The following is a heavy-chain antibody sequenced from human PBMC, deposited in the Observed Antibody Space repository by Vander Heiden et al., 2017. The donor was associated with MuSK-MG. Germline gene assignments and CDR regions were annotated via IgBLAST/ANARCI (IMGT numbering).Heavy chain of an antibody. J-gene: IGHJ6*02. CDR3: ARYIVLTGHSSDYYAYGMDV. Sequence: QVQLVQSGAEVKRPGSSVKVSCKASGDTFDTYTINWVRQAPGQGLEWMGKIIPLLGVAHYAQNFQGRVTITADKSTMTAYMELNNLRSGDTALYYCARYIVLTGHSSDYYAYGMDVWGQGTTVSVS. CDR2: IIPLLGVA. V-gene: IGHV1-69*02. D-gene: IGHD3-9*01. CDR1: GDTFDTYT.